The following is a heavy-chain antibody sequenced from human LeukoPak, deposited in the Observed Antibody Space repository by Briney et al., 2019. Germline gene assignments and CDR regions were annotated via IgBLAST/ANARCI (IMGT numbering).Heavy chain of an antibody. CDR2: IYHSGST. J-gene: IGHJ4*02. Sequence: PSETLPLTCAVSGYSISSGYYWGWIRQPPGKGLEWIGSIYHSGSTYYNPSLKSRVTISVDTSKNQFSLKLNSVTAADTAVYYCARGEYSSGWYFDYWGQGTLVTVSS. CDR1: GYSISSGYY. V-gene: IGHV4-38-2*01. CDR3: ARGEYSSGWYFDY. D-gene: IGHD6-19*01.